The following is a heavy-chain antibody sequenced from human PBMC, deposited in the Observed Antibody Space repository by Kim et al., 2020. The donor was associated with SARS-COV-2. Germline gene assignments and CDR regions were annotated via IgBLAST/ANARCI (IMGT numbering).Heavy chain of an antibody. D-gene: IGHD3-10*01. V-gene: IGHV4-59*01. J-gene: IGHJ6*03. CDR3: ARVVTMVQGVIIAPNYYYMDV. CDR1: GGSISSYY. CDR2: IYYSGST. Sequence: SETLSLTCTVSGGSISSYYWSWIRQPPGKGLEWIGYIYYSGSTNYNPSLKSRVTISVDTSKNQFSLKLSSVTAADTAVYYCARVVTMVQGVIIAPNYYYMDVWGKGTTVTVSS.